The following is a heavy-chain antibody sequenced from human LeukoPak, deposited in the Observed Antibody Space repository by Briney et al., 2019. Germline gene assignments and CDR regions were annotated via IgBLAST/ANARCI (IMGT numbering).Heavy chain of an antibody. D-gene: IGHD3-3*01. CDR1: GFTFSSYW. CDR2: IKQDGSEK. V-gene: IGHV3-7*01. Sequence: PGGSLRLSCAASGFTFSSYWMSWVRQAPGKGLEWVANIKQDGSEKYYVDSVKGRFTISRDNAKNSLYLQMNSLRAEDTAVYSCARELSGYYTGYYYYYMDVWGKGTTVTVSS. J-gene: IGHJ6*03. CDR3: ARELSGYYTGYYYYYMDV.